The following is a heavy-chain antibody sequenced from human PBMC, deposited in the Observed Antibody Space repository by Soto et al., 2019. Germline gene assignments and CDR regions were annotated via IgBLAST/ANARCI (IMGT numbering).Heavy chain of an antibody. CDR3: ARMAMVRGVVAYYYYGMDV. J-gene: IGHJ6*02. D-gene: IGHD3-10*01. CDR2: IYYSGST. Sequence: LSLTCTVSGGSVSSGSYYWSWIRQPPGKGLEWIGYIYYSGSTNYNPSLKSRVTISVDTSKNQFSLKLSSVTAADTAVYYCARMAMVRGVVAYYYYGMDVWGQGTTVTVSS. CDR1: GGSVSSGSYY. V-gene: IGHV4-61*01.